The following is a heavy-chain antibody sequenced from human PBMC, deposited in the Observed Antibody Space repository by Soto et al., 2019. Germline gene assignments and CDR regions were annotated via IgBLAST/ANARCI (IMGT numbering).Heavy chain of an antibody. CDR2: IYYSGST. CDR3: ARLVRGDYNFDY. CDR1: GGSISSYY. J-gene: IGHJ4*02. Sequence: PSETLSLTCTVSGGSISSYYWSWIRQPPGKGLEWIEYIYYSGSTNYNPSLKSRVTISVDTSKNQFSLKLSSVTAADTAVYYCARLVRGDYNFDYWGQGTLVTVSS. D-gene: IGHD4-17*01. V-gene: IGHV4-59*01.